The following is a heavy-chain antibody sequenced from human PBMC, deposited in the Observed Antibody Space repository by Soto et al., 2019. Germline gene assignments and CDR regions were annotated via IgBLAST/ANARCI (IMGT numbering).Heavy chain of an antibody. D-gene: IGHD2-2*01. CDR3: ARDVALGYCSSPSCYRVYYYGMDV. Sequence: ASVKVSCKASGYTFTSYGISWVRQAPGQGLEWMGWISAYNGNTNYAQKLQGRVTMTTDTSTSTAYMELRSLRSDDTAVYYCARDVALGYCSSPSCYRVYYYGMDVWGQGTTVTVSS. CDR1: GYTFTSYG. J-gene: IGHJ6*02. CDR2: ISAYNGNT. V-gene: IGHV1-18*01.